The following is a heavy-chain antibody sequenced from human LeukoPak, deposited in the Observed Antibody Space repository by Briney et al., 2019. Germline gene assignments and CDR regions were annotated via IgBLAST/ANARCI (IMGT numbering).Heavy chain of an antibody. CDR3: ARVVYRSNGWSRAFDI. Sequence: ASVKVSCKASGYTFTGYYMHWVRQAPGQGLEWMGWINPNSGGTNYAQKFQGRVTMTRDTSISTAYMELSRLRSDDTAVYYCARVVYRSNGWSRAFDIWGQGTMVTVSS. J-gene: IGHJ3*02. CDR1: GYTFTGYY. V-gene: IGHV1-2*02. D-gene: IGHD6-19*01. CDR2: INPNSGGT.